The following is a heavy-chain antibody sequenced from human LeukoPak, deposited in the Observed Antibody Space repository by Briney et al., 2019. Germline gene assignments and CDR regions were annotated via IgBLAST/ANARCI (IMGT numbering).Heavy chain of an antibody. V-gene: IGHV3-23*01. CDR3: AKASIAARPNYMDV. CDR2: ISGSGGST. CDR1: GFTFSSYA. J-gene: IGHJ6*03. D-gene: IGHD6-6*01. Sequence: GVSLRLSCAASGFTFSSYAMSWVRQAPGKGLEWVSAISGSGGSTYYADSVKGRFTISRDNSKNTLYLQMNSLRAEDTAVYYCAKASIAARPNYMDVWGKGTTVTVSS.